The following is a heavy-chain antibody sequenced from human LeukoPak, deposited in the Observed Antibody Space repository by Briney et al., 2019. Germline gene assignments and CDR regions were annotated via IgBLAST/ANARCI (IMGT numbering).Heavy chain of an antibody. CDR2: ISDTGST. J-gene: IGHJ3*02. CDR3: ARGSRQDTLDAFDI. CDR1: GASISRYY. Sequence: SETLSLTCTVSGASISRYYWSWIRQPPGKGLEWIGDISDTGSTNYNPSLKSRVTISVDTSKNQFSLKLSSVTAADTAVFYCARGSRQDTLDAFDIWGQGIMVTVSS. D-gene: IGHD6-13*01. V-gene: IGHV4-59*01.